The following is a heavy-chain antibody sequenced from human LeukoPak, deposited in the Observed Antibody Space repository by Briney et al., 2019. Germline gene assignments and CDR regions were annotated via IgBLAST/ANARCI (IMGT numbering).Heavy chain of an antibody. CDR3: AKWGDYDVLTGYYVSDY. J-gene: IGHJ4*02. CDR1: GFTFSSYG. Sequence: GGSLRLSCAASGFTFSSYGMSWVRQAPGKGLEWVSGISGSGGSTYYADSVKGRFTISRDNSKNTVFLQMNSLRAEDTAVYYCAKWGDYDVLTGYYVSDYWGQGTLVTVSS. CDR2: ISGSGGST. D-gene: IGHD3-9*01. V-gene: IGHV3-23*01.